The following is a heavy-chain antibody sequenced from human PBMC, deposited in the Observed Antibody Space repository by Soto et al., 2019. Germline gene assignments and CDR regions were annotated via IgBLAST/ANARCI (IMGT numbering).Heavy chain of an antibody. CDR1: GGSISSYY. V-gene: IGHV4-59*01. CDR3: ATDSTNYYDRTSYYGMDV. J-gene: IGHJ6*02. D-gene: IGHD3-22*01. Sequence: SETLSLTCTVSGGSISSYYWSWIRQPPGKGLEWIGYIYYSGSTNYNPSLKSRVTISVDTSKNQFSLKLSSVTAADTAAYYCATDSTNYYDRTSYYGMDVWGQGTTVTVSS. CDR2: IYYSGST.